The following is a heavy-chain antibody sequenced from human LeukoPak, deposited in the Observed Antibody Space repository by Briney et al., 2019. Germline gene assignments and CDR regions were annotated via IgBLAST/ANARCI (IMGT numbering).Heavy chain of an antibody. J-gene: IGHJ3*02. D-gene: IGHD6-13*01. CDR1: GFTFSDYY. CDR3: ARGKQPVRRQGAFDI. CDR2: ISSSGSTI. V-gene: IGHV3-11*01. Sequence: GGSLRLSCAASGFTFSDYYMSWIRQAPGKGLEWVSYISSSGSTIYYADSVKGRFTISRDNAKNSLYLQMNSLGAEDTAVYYCARGKQPVRRQGAFDIWGQGTMVTVSS.